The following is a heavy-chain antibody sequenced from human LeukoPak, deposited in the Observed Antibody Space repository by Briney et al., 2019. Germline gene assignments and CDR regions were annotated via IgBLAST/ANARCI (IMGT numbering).Heavy chain of an antibody. D-gene: IGHD2-2*01. CDR2: VYTSGST. CDR3: ARDIGAGSTSFIPADY. CDR1: GGSISSYY. J-gene: IGHJ4*02. V-gene: IGHV4-4*07. Sequence: SETLSLTCTVSGGSISSYYWGWIRQPAGKGLEWIGRVYTSGSTNYNPSLKSRVTMSVDTSKNQFSLKLSSVTAADTAVYYCARDIGAGSTSFIPADYWGQGTLATVSS.